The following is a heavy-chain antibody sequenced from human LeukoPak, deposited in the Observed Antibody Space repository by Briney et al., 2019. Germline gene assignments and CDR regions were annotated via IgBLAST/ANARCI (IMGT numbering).Heavy chain of an antibody. J-gene: IGHJ4*02. CDR1: GFAFSTYW. V-gene: IGHV3-74*01. Sequence: GGSLRLSCAASGFAFSTYWMHWVRHAPGKGLVWVSRINTDGSTTNYEDSVKGRFTISRDNAKNTLYLQMNSLRAEDTAVYYCARTGTTGDYWGQGTLVTVSS. CDR3: ARTGTTGDY. CDR2: INTDGSTT. D-gene: IGHD1-1*01.